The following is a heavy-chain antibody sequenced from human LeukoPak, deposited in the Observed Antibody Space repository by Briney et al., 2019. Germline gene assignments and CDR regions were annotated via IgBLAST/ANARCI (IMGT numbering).Heavy chain of an antibody. D-gene: IGHD3-9*01. CDR1: GYTFTGDY. Sequence: ASVKVSCKASGYTFTGDYMHWVRQAPGQGLEWMGWINPNSGGTNYAQKFQGRVTMTRDTSISTAYMELSRLRSDDTAVYYCARAHLRYFDWLSLDYWGQGTLVTVSS. CDR3: ARAHLRYFDWLSLDY. CDR2: INPNSGGT. V-gene: IGHV1-2*02. J-gene: IGHJ4*02.